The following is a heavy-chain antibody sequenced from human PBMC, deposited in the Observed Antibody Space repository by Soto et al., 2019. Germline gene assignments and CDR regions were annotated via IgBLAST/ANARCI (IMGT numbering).Heavy chain of an antibody. CDR1: GFTFSTYA. J-gene: IGHJ4*01. Sequence: EVQLLESGGGLVQPGGSLRLSCVASGFTFSTYAMSWVRQAPGKGLEWVSSISGSGSKTYYADSVKGRFTISRDDSKSTLYMQMNRLTAAHLGVNDCPRDSSHAYYNQSYYYDFWGHGAPVTVSS. CDR2: ISGSGSKT. CDR3: PRDSSHAYYNQSYYYDF. V-gene: IGHV3-23*01. D-gene: IGHD1-26*01.